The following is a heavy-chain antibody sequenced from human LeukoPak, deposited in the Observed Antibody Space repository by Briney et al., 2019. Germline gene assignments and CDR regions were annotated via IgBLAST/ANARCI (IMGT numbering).Heavy chain of an antibody. Sequence: SETLSLTCTVSGGSISSSSYYWGWIRQPPGKGLEWIGSIYYSGSTYYNPSLKSRVTISVDTSKNQFSLKLSSVTAADTAVYYCARTLRSIAAAYALDYWGQGTLVTVSS. D-gene: IGHD6-13*01. CDR2: IYYSGST. V-gene: IGHV4-39*01. J-gene: IGHJ4*02. CDR1: GGSISSSSYY. CDR3: ARTLRSIAAAYALDY.